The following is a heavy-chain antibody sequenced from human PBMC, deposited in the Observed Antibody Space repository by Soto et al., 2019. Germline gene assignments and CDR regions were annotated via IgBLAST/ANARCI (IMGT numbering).Heavy chain of an antibody. D-gene: IGHD5-18*01. Sequence: PSETLSLTCTVSGGSISDHYYMWIRQSPGKGLEYIGYIHNGGSTNYNPSLKSRVIISVDTSKNQFSLKLTSVTAADTAVYYCARGRIQLWYPFDYWGQGTLVTVSS. J-gene: IGHJ4*02. V-gene: IGHV4-59*11. CDR3: ARGRIQLWYPFDY. CDR2: IHNGGST. CDR1: GGSISDHY.